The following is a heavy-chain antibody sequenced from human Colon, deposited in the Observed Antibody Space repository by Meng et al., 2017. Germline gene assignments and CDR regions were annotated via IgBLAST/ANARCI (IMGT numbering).Heavy chain of an antibody. Sequence: QGHLVQSGAEVKKPGASVKVSCKSSGYTFIDSHVHWVRQAPGQGLEWMGRIMPSVGDASSAEKFQGRLTLTWDTTIDTAYMDLSSLRSDDSAIYYCVRDGSYYDFDYWGQGTLVTVSS. V-gene: IGHV1-2*06. CDR2: IMPSVGDA. J-gene: IGHJ4*02. D-gene: IGHD3-10*01. CDR3: VRDGSYYDFDY. CDR1: GYTFIDSH.